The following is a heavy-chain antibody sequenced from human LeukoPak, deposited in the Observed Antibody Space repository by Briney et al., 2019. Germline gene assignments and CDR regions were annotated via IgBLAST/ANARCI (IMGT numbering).Heavy chain of an antibody. V-gene: IGHV3-15*01. CDR1: GFTFSNAW. CDR2: IKSKTDGGTT. Sequence: GGSLRLSCAASGFTFSNAWMSWVRQAPGKGLEWVGRIKSKTDGGTTDYAAPVKGRFTISRDDSKNTLYLQMNSLKTEDTAVYYCTTDDTAVAGFYYYYYYMDVWGKGTTVTVSS. D-gene: IGHD6-19*01. CDR3: TTDDTAVAGFYYYYYYMDV. J-gene: IGHJ6*03.